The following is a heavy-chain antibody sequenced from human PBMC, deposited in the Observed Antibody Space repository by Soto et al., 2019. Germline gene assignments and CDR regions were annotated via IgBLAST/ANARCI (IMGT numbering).Heavy chain of an antibody. CDR3: AKHGEGGYDFWSGYYVFDY. V-gene: IGHV3-23*01. J-gene: IGHJ4*02. D-gene: IGHD3-3*01. CDR1: GFTFSSYA. CDR2: ISGSGGST. Sequence: GGSLRLSCAASGFTFSSYAMSWVRQAPGKGLEWVSAISGSGGSTYYADSVKGRFTISRDNSKNTLYLQMNSLRAEDTAVYYCAKHGEGGYDFWSGYYVFDYWGQGTLVTVSS.